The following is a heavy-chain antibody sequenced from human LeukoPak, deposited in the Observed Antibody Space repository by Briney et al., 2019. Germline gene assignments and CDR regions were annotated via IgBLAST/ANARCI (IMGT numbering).Heavy chain of an antibody. D-gene: IGHD3-3*01. J-gene: IGHJ4*02. Sequence: ASVKVSCKASGYTFTSYAISWVRQAPGQGLEWMGWISPYNGHTNCAQKLQSRVTMTTDTSTSTAYMELRSLRSDDTAVYYCAREDNLMDFWSGYSDYWGQGTLVTVSS. CDR1: GYTFTSYA. V-gene: IGHV1-18*01. CDR2: ISPYNGHT. CDR3: AREDNLMDFWSGYSDY.